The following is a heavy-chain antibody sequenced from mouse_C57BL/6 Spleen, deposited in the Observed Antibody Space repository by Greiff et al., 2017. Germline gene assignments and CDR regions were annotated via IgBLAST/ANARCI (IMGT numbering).Heavy chain of an antibody. CDR1: GFSLTSYG. D-gene: IGHD1-1*01. CDR2: IWSGGST. CDR3: ARNWDYYVSSSRYWYFDV. V-gene: IGHV2-2*01. J-gene: IGHJ1*03. Sequence: QVQLKESGPGLVQPSQSLSITCTVSGFSLTSYGVHWVRQSPGKGLEWLGVIWSGGSTDYTADFISRLSISKDNSKSQVFFKMNSLQADDTAIYYCARNWDYYVSSSRYWYFDVWGTGTTVTVSS.